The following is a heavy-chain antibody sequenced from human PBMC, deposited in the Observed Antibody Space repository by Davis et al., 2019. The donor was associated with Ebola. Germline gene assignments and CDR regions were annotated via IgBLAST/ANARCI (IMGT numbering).Heavy chain of an antibody. V-gene: IGHV3-21*01. D-gene: IGHD4-23*01. J-gene: IGHJ4*02. CDR2: ISSSSSYI. CDR3: ARITTSYYGGNRVAFGLDY. Sequence: GGSLRLSCAASGFTVSSNYMNWVRQAPGKGLEWVSSISSSSSYIYYADSVKGRFTISRDNAKNSLYLQMNSLRAEDTAVYYCARITTSYYGGNRVAFGLDYWGQGTLVTVSS. CDR1: GFTVSSNY.